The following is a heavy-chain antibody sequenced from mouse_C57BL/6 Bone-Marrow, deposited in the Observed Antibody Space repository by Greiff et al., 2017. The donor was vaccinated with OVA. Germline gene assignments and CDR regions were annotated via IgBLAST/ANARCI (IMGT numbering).Heavy chain of an antibody. Sequence: VQLQQPGAELVRPGSSVKLSCKASGYTFTSYWMDWVKQRPGQGLEWIGNIYPSDSETHYNQKFKDKATLTVDKSSSTAYMQLSSLTSEDSAVYYCAYYGTSRVDYWGQGTTLTVSS. CDR2: IYPSDSET. CDR1: GYTFTSYW. V-gene: IGHV1-61*01. CDR3: AYYGTSRVDY. D-gene: IGHD1-1*02. J-gene: IGHJ2*01.